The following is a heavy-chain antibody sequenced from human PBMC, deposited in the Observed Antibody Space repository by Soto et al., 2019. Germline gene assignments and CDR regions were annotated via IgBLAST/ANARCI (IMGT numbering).Heavy chain of an antibody. J-gene: IGHJ5*02. V-gene: IGHV3-30-3*01. CDR2: ISYDGSNK. CDR3: ARGVDSSSWYGCFDP. CDR1: VFTFSRYA. D-gene: IGHD6-13*01. Sequence: PWGSLRLSCAASVFTFSRYARHWVRQAPGKGLEWVAVISYDGSNKYYADSVKGRFTISRDNSKNTLYLQMNSLRAEDTAVYYCARGVDSSSWYGCFDPWGQGTRVTVYS.